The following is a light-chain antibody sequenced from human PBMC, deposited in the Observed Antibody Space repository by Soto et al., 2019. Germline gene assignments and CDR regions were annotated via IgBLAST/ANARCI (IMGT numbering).Light chain of an antibody. CDR3: TSYTGDDFTFV. V-gene: IGLV2-8*01. Sequence: QSALTQPPSASGSLGQSVTISCTGTSXDIGTYDYVSWYQQHPGRAPKLIIFEVSKRPLGVPDRFSGSKSGNTASLIVSGLQPDDEAEYHCTSYTGDDFTFVFGTGTKV. J-gene: IGLJ1*01. CDR1: SXDIGTYDY. CDR2: EVS.